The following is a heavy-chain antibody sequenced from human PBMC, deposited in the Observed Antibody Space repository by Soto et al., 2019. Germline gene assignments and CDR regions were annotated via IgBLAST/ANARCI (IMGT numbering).Heavy chain of an antibody. CDR3: ARGPIGDAAMVTNYFDY. CDR2: LSFDGNNI. J-gene: IGHJ4*02. CDR1: GFTFSNYA. Sequence: QVQLVESGGGVVQPGRSLRLSCAASGFTFSNYAIHWVRQAPGKGLEWVAVLSFDGNNIHYADSVKGRFTVSRDNSRNTLFLKMNSLRPEDTALYYCARGPIGDAAMVTNYFDYWGQGTLVTVSS. D-gene: IGHD5-18*01. V-gene: IGHV3-30*04.